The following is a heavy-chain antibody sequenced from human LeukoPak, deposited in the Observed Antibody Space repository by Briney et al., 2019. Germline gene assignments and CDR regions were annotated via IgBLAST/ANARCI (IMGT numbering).Heavy chain of an antibody. V-gene: IGHV1-69*13. Sequence: SVKVSCKASGGTLSSYAISWVRQAPGQGLEWMGGITPIFGTANYAQKFQGRVTITADESTSTAYMELSSLRSEDTAVYYCARGRGIAAAGTLGYWGQGTLVTVSS. CDR1: GGTLSSYA. CDR2: ITPIFGTA. J-gene: IGHJ4*02. CDR3: ARGRGIAAAGTLGY. D-gene: IGHD6-13*01.